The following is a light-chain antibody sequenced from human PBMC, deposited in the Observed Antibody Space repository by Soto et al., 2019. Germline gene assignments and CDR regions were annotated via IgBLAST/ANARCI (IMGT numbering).Light chain of an antibody. J-gene: IGLJ1*01. Sequence: QSVLTQPPSASGTPGQRATISCSGGRTNIGSNTVNWYQQLPGAAPKVLIQNNNQRPSGVPDRFSGSKSGTSASLAISGLQSGDEADYYCGAWDDILNGYVFGFGTKVTVL. CDR2: NNN. CDR1: RTNIGSNT. V-gene: IGLV1-44*01. CDR3: GAWDDILNGYV.